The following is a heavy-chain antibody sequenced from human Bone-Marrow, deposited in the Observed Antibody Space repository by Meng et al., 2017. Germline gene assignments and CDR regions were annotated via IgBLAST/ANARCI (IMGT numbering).Heavy chain of an antibody. CDR1: GGSFSTYS. J-gene: IGHJ5*02. Sequence: QVQLPQWGAGLLKPSETLSLTCAVYGGSFSTYSWSWIRQPPGKGLEWIGEINHSGTTNYSPSLRSRITISVDTSKNQFSLKLSSVTAADTAVYYCARRETSGSYSPWGQGTLVTVSS. V-gene: IGHV4-34*01. CDR3: ARRETSGSYSP. D-gene: IGHD3-10*01. CDR2: INHSGTT.